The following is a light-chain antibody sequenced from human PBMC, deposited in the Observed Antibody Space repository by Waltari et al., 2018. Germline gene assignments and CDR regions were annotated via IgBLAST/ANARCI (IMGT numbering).Light chain of an antibody. J-gene: IGKJ4*01. CDR3: LQTFATPPT. CDR2: TSS. CDR1: QIIVTY. V-gene: IGKV1-39*01. Sequence: DIQMTQSPSSLSASVGERVIISCRASQIIVTYLSLYQQKPGKAPKLLTYTSSVFQNGVPSRFSGRESGTEFTLTISSLQPEDFATYYCLQTFATPPTFGGGSKVEIE.